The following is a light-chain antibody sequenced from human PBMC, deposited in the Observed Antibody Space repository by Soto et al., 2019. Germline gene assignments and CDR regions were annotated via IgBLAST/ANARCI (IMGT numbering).Light chain of an antibody. V-gene: IGLV2-14*01. Sequence: QSVLTQPASVSGSPGQSITISCTGTNSDVGAYNYVSWYQQHPAKAPKLIIYEVIYRPSGVSNRFSASKSDNTASLTISGLQAEDEANYYCSSFTSGTTLVFGGGTKLTVL. J-gene: IGLJ3*02. CDR3: SSFTSGTTLV. CDR2: EVI. CDR1: NSDVGAYNY.